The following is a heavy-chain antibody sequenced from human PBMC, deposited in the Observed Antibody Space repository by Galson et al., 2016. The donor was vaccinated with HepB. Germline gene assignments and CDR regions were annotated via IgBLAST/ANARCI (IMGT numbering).Heavy chain of an antibody. D-gene: IGHD2-2*01. CDR1: GYTFTTYG. Sequence: SVKVSCKASGYTFTTYGISWVRQAPGQGLEWMGWISAYNGNTNYAQQLQGRVTITPDTSTSTAHMELMSLRSDDTAVNYCARDPRKIRYQLLEIYYYYYAMDVWGQGTTVTVSS. CDR3: ARDPRKIRYQLLEIYYYYYAMDV. V-gene: IGHV1-18*01. J-gene: IGHJ6*02. CDR2: ISAYNGNT.